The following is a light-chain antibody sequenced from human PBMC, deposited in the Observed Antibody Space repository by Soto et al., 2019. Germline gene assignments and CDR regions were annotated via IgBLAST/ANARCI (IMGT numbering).Light chain of an antibody. Sequence: DIQMTQSPSTLSASVGDRVTITCRASQSINSWLAWYQQKPGKAPKLLIYRASTLEGGVPSRFSGSRSGTEFTLTIGSLQPDDFSTYYVQLYDSDSRTCGPRPKVDIK. J-gene: IGKJ3*01. V-gene: IGKV1-5*03. CDR1: QSINSW. CDR2: RAS. CDR3: QLYDSDSRT.